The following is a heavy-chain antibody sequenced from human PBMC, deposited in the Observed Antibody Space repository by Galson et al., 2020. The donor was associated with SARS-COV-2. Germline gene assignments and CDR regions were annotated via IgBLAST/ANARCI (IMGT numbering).Heavy chain of an antibody. V-gene: IGHV3-23*01. CDR1: GFTFSSYA. CDR2: ISGSGGST. CDR3: GTYRGGFDGFFDY. D-gene: IGHD3-9*01. J-gene: IGHJ4*02. Sequence: GESLKISCAASGFTFSSYAMSWVRQAPGKGLEWVSAISGSGGSTYYADSVKGRFTISRDNSKNTLYLQMNSLRAEDTAVYYCGTYRGGFDGFFDYWGQGTLVTVSS.